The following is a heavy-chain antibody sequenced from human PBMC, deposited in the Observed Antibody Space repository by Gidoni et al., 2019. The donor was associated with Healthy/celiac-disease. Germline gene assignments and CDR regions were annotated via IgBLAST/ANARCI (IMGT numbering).Heavy chain of an antibody. CDR2: MHPNSGNT. Sequence: QVQLLQSGAAVKNPGASVTVSGKAAGSTFISYDINWVRQATGQGLEWMGWMHPNSGNTGFAQKFQGRVTMTRNTSISTAYMELSSLRSEDPAVYYCARGGSWYGFDYWGQGTLVTVSS. J-gene: IGHJ4*02. D-gene: IGHD2-15*01. V-gene: IGHV1-8*01. CDR3: ARGGSWYGFDY. CDR1: GSTFISYD.